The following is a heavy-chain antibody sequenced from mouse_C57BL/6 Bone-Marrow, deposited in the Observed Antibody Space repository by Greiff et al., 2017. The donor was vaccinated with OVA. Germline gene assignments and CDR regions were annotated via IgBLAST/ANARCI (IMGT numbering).Heavy chain of an antibody. V-gene: IGHV1-64*01. D-gene: IGHD1-1*01. Sequence: QVQLQQPGAELVKPGASVKLSCKASGYTFTSYWMHWVKQRPGQGLEWIGMIHPNSGSTNYNEKFKSKATLTVDKSSSTAYMQLSSLTSEDSAVYYCARWGITTVVAPFAYWGQGTLVTVSA. J-gene: IGHJ3*01. CDR1: GYTFTSYW. CDR2: IHPNSGST. CDR3: ARWGITTVVAPFAY.